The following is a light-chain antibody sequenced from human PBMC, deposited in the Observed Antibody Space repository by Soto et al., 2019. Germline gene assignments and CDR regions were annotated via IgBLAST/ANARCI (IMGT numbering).Light chain of an antibody. CDR2: EVS. J-gene: IGLJ2*01. Sequence: QSALTQPASVSGSPGQSITISCTGTSSDVGSYNLVSWYQQHPGKAPKLMIYEVSKRPSGVSNRFSRSKSGNTASLTISGIQAEDETDYYCCSYAGTSNVIFGGGTKVTVL. CDR3: CSYAGTSNVI. CDR1: SSDVGSYNL. V-gene: IGLV2-23*02.